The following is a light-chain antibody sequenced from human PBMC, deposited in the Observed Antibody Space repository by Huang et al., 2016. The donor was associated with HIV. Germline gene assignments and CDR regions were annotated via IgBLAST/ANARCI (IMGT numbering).Light chain of an antibody. J-gene: IGKJ1*01. Sequence: EIVMTQSPATLSVSPGERATLSCRASQNISRLAWYQQKPGQAPRLPIYDASSRATGIPARFSGSGSGTEFTLSVSSLQSEEFALYYCQQYDDWPPWTFGQGTQVDIK. V-gene: IGKV3-15*01. CDR1: QNISR. CDR2: DAS. CDR3: QQYDDWPPWT.